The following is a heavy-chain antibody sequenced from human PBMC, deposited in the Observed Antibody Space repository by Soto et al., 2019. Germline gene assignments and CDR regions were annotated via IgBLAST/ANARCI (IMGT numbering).Heavy chain of an antibody. V-gene: IGHV4-59*01. D-gene: IGHD3-3*01. CDR2: IYYSGST. CDR1: GGSISSYY. CDR3: ARVGGQSIFGNYYFDY. J-gene: IGHJ4*02. Sequence: PSETLSLTCTVSGGSISSYYWSWIRQPPGKGLEWIGYIYYSGSTNYNPSLKSRVTISVDTSKNQFSLKLSSVTAADTAVYYCARVGGQSIFGNYYFDYWGQGTLVTVSS.